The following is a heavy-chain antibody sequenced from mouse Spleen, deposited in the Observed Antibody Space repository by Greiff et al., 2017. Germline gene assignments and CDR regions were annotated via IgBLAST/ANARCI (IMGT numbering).Heavy chain of an antibody. J-gene: IGHJ1*01. CDR3: ARSYYYGRDWYFDV. Sequence: QVQLQQPGAELVKPGASVKLSCKASGYTFTSYWMQWVKQRPGQGLEWIGEIDPSDSYTNYNQKFKGKATLTVDTSSSTAYMQLSSLTSEDSAVYYCARSYYYGRDWYFDVWGAGTTVTVSS. CDR2: IDPSDSYT. D-gene: IGHD1-1*01. CDR1: GYTFTSYW. V-gene: IGHV1-50*01.